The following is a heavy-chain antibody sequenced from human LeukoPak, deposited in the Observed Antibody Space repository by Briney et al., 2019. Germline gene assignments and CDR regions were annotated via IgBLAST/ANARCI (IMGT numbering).Heavy chain of an antibody. CDR3: ARTDRLHGGPYLIGP. Sequence: ASVKVSCKASGYSFTDYYMHWVRQAPGQGLEWMGWINPNSGGTNSAQKFQGRVTMTRDTSITTVYMEVSWLTSDDTAIYYCARTDRLHGGPYLIGPWGQGTLVTVSS. CDR1: GYSFTDYY. CDR2: INPNSGGT. J-gene: IGHJ5*02. V-gene: IGHV1-2*02. D-gene: IGHD2-21*01.